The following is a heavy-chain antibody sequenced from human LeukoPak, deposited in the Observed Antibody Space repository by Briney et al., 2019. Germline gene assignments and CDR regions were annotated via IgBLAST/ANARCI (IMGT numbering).Heavy chain of an antibody. CDR3: ARVGSSWANPFDY. V-gene: IGHV3-48*01. CDR2: ISSSSSTI. Sequence: GGSLRLSCAASGFTFSNYNMNWVRQAPGKGLEWVSYISSSSSTIYYADSVKGRFTISRDNAKNSLYLQVNSLRAEDTAVYYCARVGSSWANPFDYWGQGTLVTVSS. J-gene: IGHJ4*02. D-gene: IGHD6-13*01. CDR1: GFTFSNYN.